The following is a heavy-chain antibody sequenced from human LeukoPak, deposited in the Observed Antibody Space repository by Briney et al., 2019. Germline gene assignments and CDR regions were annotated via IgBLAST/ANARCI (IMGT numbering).Heavy chain of an antibody. V-gene: IGHV3-23*01. D-gene: IGHD2-15*01. Sequence: GGSLRLSCAASGFTFSSYAMSWVRQAPGKGLEWVSAISGSGGSTYYADSVKGRFTISRDNSKNTLYLQMNSLRAGDTAVYYCAKAPRISKHAFDIWGQGTMVTVSS. CDR3: AKAPRISKHAFDI. CDR1: GFTFSSYA. J-gene: IGHJ3*02. CDR2: ISGSGGST.